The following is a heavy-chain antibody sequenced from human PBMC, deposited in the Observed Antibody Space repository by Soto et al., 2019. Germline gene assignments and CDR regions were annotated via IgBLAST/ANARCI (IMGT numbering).Heavy chain of an antibody. CDR1: GFTFSRFG. V-gene: IGHV3-30*03. Sequence: PGGSLRLSCAASGFTFSRFGMHWVRQAPGKGLEWVAVISYPGTDKYYTDSVKGRFTVSRDNFKNTLYLQMDSLRTEDTALYYCARPRSSSDYYFYYGMDVWGQGTTVTV. J-gene: IGHJ6*02. D-gene: IGHD6-6*01. CDR3: ARPRSSSDYYFYYGMDV. CDR2: ISYPGTDK.